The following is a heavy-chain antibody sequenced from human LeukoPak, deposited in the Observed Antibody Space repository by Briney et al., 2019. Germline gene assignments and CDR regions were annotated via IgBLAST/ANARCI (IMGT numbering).Heavy chain of an antibody. J-gene: IGHJ4*02. V-gene: IGHV1-69*13. D-gene: IGHD2-2*01. Sequence: SVRVSPKASGGTFSSYAISWVRQAPGQGREWMGGIIPIFGTANYAQKFQGRVTITADESTSTAYMELSRLRSEDTAVYYCARTQDYCRSTSCYTSFDYWGQGTLVTVSS. CDR3: ARTQDYCRSTSCYTSFDY. CDR1: GGTFSSYA. CDR2: IIPIFGTA.